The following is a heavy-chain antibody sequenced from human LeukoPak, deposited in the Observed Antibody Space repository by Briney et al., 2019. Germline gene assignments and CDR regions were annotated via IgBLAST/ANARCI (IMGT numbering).Heavy chain of an antibody. CDR2: ISISSSYI. Sequence: GGSLRLSCAASGFTFSSYSMNWVRQAPGEGLEWVSYISISSSYIYYADSVKGRFTISRDNAKNSLYLQMNSLRAEDTAVYYCARALGYCSSTSCYTGGFDIWGQGTMVTVSS. J-gene: IGHJ3*02. CDR1: GFTFSSYS. V-gene: IGHV3-21*01. D-gene: IGHD2-2*02. CDR3: ARALGYCSSTSCYTGGFDI.